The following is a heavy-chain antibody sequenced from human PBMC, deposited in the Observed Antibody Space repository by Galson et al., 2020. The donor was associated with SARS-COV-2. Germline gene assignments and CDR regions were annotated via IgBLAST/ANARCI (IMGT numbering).Heavy chain of an antibody. V-gene: IGHV1-2*02. CDR2: INPNSGGT. Sequence: ASVKVSCKASGYTFTGYYMHSVRQAPGQGLEWMGWINPNSGGTNYAQKFQGRVTMTRDTSISTAYMELSRLRSDDTAVYYCARAVDFWSGQLDYWGQGTLVTVSS. CDR3: ARAVDFWSGQLDY. J-gene: IGHJ4*02. CDR1: GYTFTGYY. D-gene: IGHD3-3*01.